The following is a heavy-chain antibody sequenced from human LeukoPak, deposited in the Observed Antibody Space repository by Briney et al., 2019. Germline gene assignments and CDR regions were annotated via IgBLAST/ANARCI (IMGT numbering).Heavy chain of an antibody. CDR2: IGANNANT. CDR3: GRNGVVAENRLYVDY. J-gene: IGHJ4*02. Sequence: ASVKVSCKASGYTFTSYGISWVRQAPGQGLEWMGRIGANNANTKLEQKFQGRLTMAIDTSTGIVHMELRDLISDDTAVYYCGRNGVVAENRLYVDYWGQGTLVTVSS. CDR1: GYTFTSYG. V-gene: IGHV1-18*01. D-gene: IGHD2-8*01.